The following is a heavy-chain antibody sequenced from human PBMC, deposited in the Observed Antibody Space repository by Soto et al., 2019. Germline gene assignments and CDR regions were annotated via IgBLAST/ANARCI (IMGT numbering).Heavy chain of an antibody. CDR3: AKRGPPREDWNGVDYYYGMDV. V-gene: IGHV3-21*01. CDR1: GLTLSSYS. Sequence: EVQLVESGGGLVKPGGSLRLSCAASGLTLSSYSMNWVRQGPGKGLEWVSSISTSSRYIYYADSVKGRFTISRDNAKNSLYLETTSLRAEDTGVYYCAKRGPPREDWNGVDYYYGMDVWGQGTTVTVSS. D-gene: IGHD1-1*01. J-gene: IGHJ6*02. CDR2: ISTSSRYI.